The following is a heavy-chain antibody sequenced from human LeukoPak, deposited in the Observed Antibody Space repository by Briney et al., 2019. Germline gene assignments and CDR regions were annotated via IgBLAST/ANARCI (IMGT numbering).Heavy chain of an antibody. CDR2: IYYSGST. CDR3: ARVIGDYDRRGLKNPYYFDY. Sequence: PSETLSLTCSVSGGSIRNYFWSWIRQTPGTGLEWIGYIYYSGSTNYNPSLKSRVTISVDTSKNQFSLRLSSVTAADTAVYYCARVIGDYDRRGLKNPYYFDYWGPGTLVTVSS. V-gene: IGHV4-59*01. D-gene: IGHD3-22*01. J-gene: IGHJ4*02. CDR1: GGSIRNYF.